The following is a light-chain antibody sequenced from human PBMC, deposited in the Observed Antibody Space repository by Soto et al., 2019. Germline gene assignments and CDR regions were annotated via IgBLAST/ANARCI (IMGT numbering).Light chain of an antibody. CDR1: QSVSST. CDR2: GAS. Sequence: EIVMTQSPATLSVSPGERATLSCRASQSVSSTLAWYQQKPGQAPRLLIYGASTRATGIPARFSGSGSGTEFTLTLSSLQSEDFAVYYCQQYNNWPRPFGQGTKLEIK. J-gene: IGKJ2*01. CDR3: QQYNNWPRP. V-gene: IGKV3-15*01.